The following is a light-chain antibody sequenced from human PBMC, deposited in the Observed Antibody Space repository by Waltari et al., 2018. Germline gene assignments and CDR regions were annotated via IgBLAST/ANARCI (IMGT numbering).Light chain of an antibody. J-gene: IGLJ2*01. CDR1: ELPRQT. V-gene: IGLV3-25*03. Sequence: SYELTQPPSVAVSPGQTARTTGSGDELPRQTAYWYQQKSRQAPVLGIYKDKERPSGIPERFSGSSSGTTVSLTISGVLAEDEADYYCQSLDRSGTVIFGGGTTLTVL. CDR3: QSLDRSGTVI. CDR2: KDK.